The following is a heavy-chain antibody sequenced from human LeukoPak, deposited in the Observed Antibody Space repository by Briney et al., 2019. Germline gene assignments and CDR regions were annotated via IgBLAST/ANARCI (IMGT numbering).Heavy chain of an antibody. CDR2: TYYRSKWYN. CDR3: ARGGYNYGPTSDAFDI. Sequence: SQTLSLTCAISGDSVSSNSAAWHWIRQSPSRGLEWLGRTYYRSKWYNDYAVSVKSQITISPDTSKNQFSLQLNSVTPGDTAVYHCARGGYNYGPTSDAFDIWGQGTMVTVSS. CDR1: GDSVSSNSAA. J-gene: IGHJ3*02. V-gene: IGHV6-1*01. D-gene: IGHD5-18*01.